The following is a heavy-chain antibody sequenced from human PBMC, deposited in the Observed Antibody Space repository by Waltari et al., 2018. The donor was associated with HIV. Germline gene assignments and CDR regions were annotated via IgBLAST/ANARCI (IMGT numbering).Heavy chain of an antibody. CDR3: ARGDTKDAFDM. CDR1: GFTFSTYG. J-gene: IGHJ3*02. V-gene: IGHV3-33*01. CDR2: IWYDGINK. Sequence: QVQLVESGGGVVQPGRSLRLSCAASGFTFSTYGMHGVRQAPGKGLDWVAVIWYDGINKDYAESVKGRFTISRDNPKNTLYLQMNSLRVEDTAVYYCARGDTKDAFDMWGQGTMVTVSS.